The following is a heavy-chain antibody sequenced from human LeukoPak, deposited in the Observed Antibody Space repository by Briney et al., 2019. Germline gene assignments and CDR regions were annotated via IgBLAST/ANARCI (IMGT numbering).Heavy chain of an antibody. J-gene: IGHJ5*02. V-gene: IGHV6-1*01. CDR1: GDSVSSNSAA. Sequence: SQTLSLTCAISGDSVSSNSAAWNWIRQSPPRGLEWLGRTYYRSKWYNDYAVSVKSRITINPDTSKNQFSLQLNSVTPEDTAVYYCARVYYYDSSGYYYPSGNWFDPWGQGTLVTVSS. CDR2: TYYRSKWYN. CDR3: ARVYYYDSSGYYYPSGNWFDP. D-gene: IGHD3-22*01.